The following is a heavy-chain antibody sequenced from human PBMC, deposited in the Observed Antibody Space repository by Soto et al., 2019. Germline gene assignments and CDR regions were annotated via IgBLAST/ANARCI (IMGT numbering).Heavy chain of an antibody. CDR2: IYYSGST. CDR1: GGSVSSGSYY. V-gene: IGHV4-61*01. CDR3: ARAVGALLIDP. Sequence: PSETLSLTCTVSGGSVSSGSYYWSWIRQPPGKGLEWIGYIYYSGSTNYNPSLKSRVTISVDTSKNQFSLKLSSVTAADTAVYYCARAVGALLIDPWGQGTLVTVSS. J-gene: IGHJ5*02. D-gene: IGHD1-26*01.